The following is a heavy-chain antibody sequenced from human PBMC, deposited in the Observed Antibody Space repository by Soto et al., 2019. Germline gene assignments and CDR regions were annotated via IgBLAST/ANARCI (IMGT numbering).Heavy chain of an antibody. V-gene: IGHV3-21*01. CDR1: GFTFSLYS. D-gene: IGHD3-22*01. Sequence: LRLSCAASGFTFSLYSMIWVRQAPGKGLEWVASITSSSSYIYYEDSLKGRFTISRDNAKNSLFLQLDSLRAEDTAVYFCVRARSTDSRSDYWGQGTLVTVSS. J-gene: IGHJ4*02. CDR3: VRARSTDSRSDY. CDR2: ITSSSSYI.